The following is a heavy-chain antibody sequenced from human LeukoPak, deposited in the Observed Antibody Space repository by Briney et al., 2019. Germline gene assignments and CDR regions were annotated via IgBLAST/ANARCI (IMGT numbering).Heavy chain of an antibody. J-gene: IGHJ6*02. CDR1: GFTVSSNY. D-gene: IGHD3-9*01. CDR2: INHSGST. CDR3: ARTNLLRYFDWLLTLDYYGMDV. V-gene: IGHV4-34*01. Sequence: PGGSLRLSCAASGFTVSSNYMSWIRQPPGKGLEWIGEINHSGSTNYNPSLKSRVTISVDTSKNQFSLKLSSVTAADTAVYYCARTNLLRYFDWLLTLDYYGMDVWGQGTTVTVSS.